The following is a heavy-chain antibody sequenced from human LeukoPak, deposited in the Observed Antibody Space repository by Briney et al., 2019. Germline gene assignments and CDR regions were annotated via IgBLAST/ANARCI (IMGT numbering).Heavy chain of an antibody. CDR2: INHSGST. Sequence: SSETLSLTCAVYGGSFSGYYWSWIRQPPGKGLEWIGEINHSGSTNYNPSLKSRVTISVDTSKNQFSLKLSSVTAADTAVYYCARGALAYYYGSGSRYNWFDPWGEGTLVTVSS. CDR1: GGSFSGYY. J-gene: IGHJ5*02. V-gene: IGHV4-34*01. D-gene: IGHD3-10*01. CDR3: ARGALAYYYGSGSRYNWFDP.